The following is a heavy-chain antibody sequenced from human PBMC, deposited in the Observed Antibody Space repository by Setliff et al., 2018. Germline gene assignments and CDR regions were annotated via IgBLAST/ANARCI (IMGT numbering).Heavy chain of an antibody. Sequence: GESLTISCKGSGYSFTNYWIGWVRQMPGKGLEWMGIIYPGDSDTRYSPSFQGQVTISADKSISTAYLQWSSLKASDTAMYYCARQAIFGSDAFDIWGQGTMVTVSS. CDR3: ARQAIFGSDAFDI. CDR1: GYSFTNYW. CDR2: IYPGDSDT. J-gene: IGHJ3*02. D-gene: IGHD3-3*01. V-gene: IGHV5-51*01.